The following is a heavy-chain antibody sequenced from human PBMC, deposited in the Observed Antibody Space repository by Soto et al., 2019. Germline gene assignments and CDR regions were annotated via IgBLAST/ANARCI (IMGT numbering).Heavy chain of an antibody. CDR1: GFTFSSYA. V-gene: IGHV3-30-3*01. CDR3: ERENLYYYDSSGYRDGGGLDY. Sequence: QVQLVESGGGVVQPGRSLRLSCAASGFTFSSYAMHWVRQAPGKGLERVAVISYDGSNKYYADSVKGRFTISRDNSKNTLYLQMNSVRAADTAVYYCERENLYYYDSSGYRDGGGLDYWGQGTLVTVSS. J-gene: IGHJ4*02. CDR2: ISYDGSNK. D-gene: IGHD3-22*01.